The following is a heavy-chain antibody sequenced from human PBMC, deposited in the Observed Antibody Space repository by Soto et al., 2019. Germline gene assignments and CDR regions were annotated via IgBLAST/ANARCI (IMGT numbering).Heavy chain of an antibody. Sequence: GSLRLSCAAAGFTFNTDAMTWVRQAPGKGLEWVSAISGSGGTTYYADSVKGRVTISRDNSKNTLFLEMNSLSADDTAVYYCAKGLVGGSLYYFDYWGQGPPVTVSS. V-gene: IGHV3-23*01. J-gene: IGHJ4*02. D-gene: IGHD1-26*01. CDR1: GFTFNTDA. CDR2: ISGSGGTT. CDR3: AKGLVGGSLYYFDY.